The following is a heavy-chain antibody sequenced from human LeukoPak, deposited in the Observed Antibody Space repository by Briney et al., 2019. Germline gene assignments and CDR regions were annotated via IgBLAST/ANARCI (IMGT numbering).Heavy chain of an antibody. V-gene: IGHV3-66*01. Sequence: GGSLRLSCAASGFTFTNYVMSWVRQAPGKGLEWVSVIYSGGSTYYADSVKGRFTISRDNSKNTLYLQMNSLRAEDTAVYYCARDLGADYWGQGTLVTVSS. CDR2: IYSGGST. CDR1: GFTFTNYV. J-gene: IGHJ4*02. CDR3: ARDLGADY.